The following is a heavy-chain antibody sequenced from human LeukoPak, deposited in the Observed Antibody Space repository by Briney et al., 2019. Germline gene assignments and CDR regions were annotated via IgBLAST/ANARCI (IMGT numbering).Heavy chain of an antibody. V-gene: IGHV4-39*01. CDR1: GGSISSSSYY. CDR2: IYYSGST. D-gene: IGHD4-17*01. Sequence: KPSETLSLTCTVSGGSISSSSYYWGWIRQPPGKGLEWIGTIYYSGSTYYNPSLKSRVTISVDTSKNQFSLKLSSVTAADTAVHYCAIYGPSIYYFDYWGQGTLVTVSS. J-gene: IGHJ4*02. CDR3: AIYGPSIYYFDY.